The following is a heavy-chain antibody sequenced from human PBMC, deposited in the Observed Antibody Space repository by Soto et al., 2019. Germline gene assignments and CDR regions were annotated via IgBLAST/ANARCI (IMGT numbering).Heavy chain of an antibody. CDR3: ARDRPYVPPSLFDY. Sequence: EVQLVESGGGLVKPGGSLRLSCAASGFTFSSYSMNWVRQAPGKGLEWVSSISSSSSYIYYADSVKGRFTISRDNAKNSLFLQMNSLRAEDTAVYYCARDRPYVPPSLFDYWGQGTLVTVSS. CDR1: GFTFSSYS. V-gene: IGHV3-21*01. CDR2: ISSSSSYI. D-gene: IGHD3-10*02. J-gene: IGHJ4*02.